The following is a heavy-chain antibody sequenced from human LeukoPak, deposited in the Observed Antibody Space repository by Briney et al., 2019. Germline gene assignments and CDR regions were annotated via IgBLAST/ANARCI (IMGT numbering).Heavy chain of an antibody. D-gene: IGHD1-26*01. Sequence: ASVKVSCKTSGYTFTGYYIHWVRQAPGQGLEWMGWINPNSGDTNYAQKFQGRVSMTRDTSISTAYMELSRLRSDDTAVYYCARDMDSGPDFFDYWGLGALVTVSS. CDR1: GYTFTGYY. CDR3: ARDMDSGPDFFDY. CDR2: INPNSGDT. J-gene: IGHJ4*02. V-gene: IGHV1-2*02.